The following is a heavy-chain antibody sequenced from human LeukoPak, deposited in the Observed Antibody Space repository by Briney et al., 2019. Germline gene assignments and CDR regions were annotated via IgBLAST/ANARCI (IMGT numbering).Heavy chain of an antibody. J-gene: IGHJ6*02. Sequence: GGSLRLSCAASGFTFSSYWMSWVRQAPGKGLEWVANIKQDGSEKYYVDSVKGRFTISRDNAKNSLYLQMNSLRAEDTALYYCAKDIRPITMVRGIGSDGMDVWGQGTTVTVSS. V-gene: IGHV3-7*03. CDR1: GFTFSSYW. CDR3: AKDIRPITMVRGIGSDGMDV. D-gene: IGHD3-10*01. CDR2: IKQDGSEK.